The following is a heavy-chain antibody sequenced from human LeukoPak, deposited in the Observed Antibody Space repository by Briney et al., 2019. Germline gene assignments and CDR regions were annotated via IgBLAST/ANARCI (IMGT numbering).Heavy chain of an antibody. CDR1: GYTFTGYY. Sequence: ASVKVSCKASGYTFTGYYMHWVRQAPGQGLEWMGWINPNSGGTNYAQKFQGRVTMTRDTSISTAYMELSRLRSDDTAVYYCARGLRFLEWLLFQFDYCGMDVWGQGTTVTVSS. V-gene: IGHV1-2*02. J-gene: IGHJ6*02. CDR3: ARGLRFLEWLLFQFDYCGMDV. CDR2: INPNSGGT. D-gene: IGHD3-3*01.